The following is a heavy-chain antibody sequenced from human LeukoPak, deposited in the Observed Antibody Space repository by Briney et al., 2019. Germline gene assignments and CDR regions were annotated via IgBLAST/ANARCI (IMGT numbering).Heavy chain of an antibody. V-gene: IGHV1-18*01. CDR1: GYTFTSYG. J-gene: IGHJ4*02. D-gene: IGHD6-19*01. CDR2: ISAYNGNT. Sequence: ASVKVSCKASGYTFTSYGISWVRQAPGQGLEWMGWISAYNGNTNYAQKLLGRVTMTTDTSTSTAYMELRSPRFDDTAIYYCARDLRITVSVAEKMNSGYWGQGTLVTVSS. CDR3: ARDLRITVSVAEKMNSGY.